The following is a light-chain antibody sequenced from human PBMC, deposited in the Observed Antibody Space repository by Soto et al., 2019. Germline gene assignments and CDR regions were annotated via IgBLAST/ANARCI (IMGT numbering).Light chain of an antibody. Sequence: QSVLTQPPSASGTPGQGVTISCSGSSSNIGSNTVNWYQQLPGTAPKLLICSSNQRPSGVPDRFSGSKSGASASLAISGLQSEDEADYYCAAWDDSLNGVVFGGGTKVTVL. CDR3: AAWDDSLNGVV. CDR1: SSNIGSNT. J-gene: IGLJ2*01. V-gene: IGLV1-44*01. CDR2: SSN.